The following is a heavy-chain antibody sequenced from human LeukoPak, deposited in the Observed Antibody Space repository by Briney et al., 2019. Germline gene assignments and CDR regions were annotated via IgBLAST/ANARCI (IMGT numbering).Heavy chain of an antibody. D-gene: IGHD3-10*01. CDR3: ARGGVDYYGSGTYYLMYYFDY. Sequence: GGSLRLPCAASGFTFNTYGMSWVRQAPGKGLEWVSGISGSGSATYYADSVKGRFTISRDDPHNTLYLQMNSLRAEDTAVYFCARGGVDYYGSGTYYLMYYFDYWGQGALVTVSS. J-gene: IGHJ4*02. V-gene: IGHV3-23*01. CDR1: GFTFNTYG. CDR2: ISGSGSAT.